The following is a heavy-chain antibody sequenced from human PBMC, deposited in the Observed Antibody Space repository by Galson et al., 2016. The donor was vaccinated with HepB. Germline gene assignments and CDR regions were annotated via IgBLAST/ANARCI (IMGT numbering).Heavy chain of an antibody. D-gene: IGHD3-3*01. CDR3: VMKTYDFYFDY. Sequence: QSGAEVTKPGESLKISCKASGYSFSSYWIGWVRQMPGKGLEWMGIIYPGDSDTRYSPSFQGQVTISADKSIRTAYLQWSSLRASDSAIYYCVMKTYDFYFDYWGQGTLVTVSS. CDR1: GYSFSSYW. V-gene: IGHV5-51*01. J-gene: IGHJ4*02. CDR2: IYPGDSDT.